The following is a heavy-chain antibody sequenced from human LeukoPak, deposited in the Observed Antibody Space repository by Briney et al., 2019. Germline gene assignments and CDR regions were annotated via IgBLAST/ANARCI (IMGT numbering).Heavy chain of an antibody. CDR1: GYTFGSYD. CDR2: MNPNSGNT. J-gene: IGHJ2*01. Sequence: ASVKVSCKASGYTFGSYDINWVRQATGQGLEWMGWMNPNSGNTGYTQKFQGRVTMTRDNSISTAYMELTSLRSEDTAVYYCAREYTAMVIDLWGRGTLVTVSS. CDR3: AREYTAMVIDL. D-gene: IGHD5-18*01. V-gene: IGHV1-8*01.